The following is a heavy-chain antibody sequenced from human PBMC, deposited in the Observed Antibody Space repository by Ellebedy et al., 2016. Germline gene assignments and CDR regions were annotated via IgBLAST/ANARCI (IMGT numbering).Heavy chain of an antibody. CDR1: GYTFTTFS. Sequence: ASVKVSXKASGYTFTTFSITWVRQVPGQGLEWMGFVNTFSGNTKFAQKFQGRVTVTTDTSTTTVFMEVRNLRSDDTAVYYCARPRCGRCYSGFDAFDIWGQGTMVTVSS. CDR3: ARPRCGRCYSGFDAFDI. V-gene: IGHV1-18*04. CDR2: VNTFSGNT. J-gene: IGHJ3*02. D-gene: IGHD2-15*01.